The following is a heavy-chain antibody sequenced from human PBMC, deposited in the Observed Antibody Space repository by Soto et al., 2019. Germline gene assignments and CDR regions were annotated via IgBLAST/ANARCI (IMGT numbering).Heavy chain of an antibody. V-gene: IGHV4-4*02. CDR1: GGSISSSNW. Sequence: SETLSLTCAVSGGSISSSNWWSWVRQPSGKGLEWIGEIYHSGSTNYNPSLKSRVTISVDKSKNQFFLKLSSVTAADRAVYYFWSDLDPVDTAMVLDYYYGMEVWGQGTTVTVSS. J-gene: IGHJ6*02. CDR2: IYHSGST. D-gene: IGHD5-18*01. CDR3: WSDLDPVDTAMVLDYYYGMEV.